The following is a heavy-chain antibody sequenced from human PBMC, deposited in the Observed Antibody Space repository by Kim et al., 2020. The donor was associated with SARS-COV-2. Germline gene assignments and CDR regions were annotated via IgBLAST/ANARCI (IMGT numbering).Heavy chain of an antibody. CDR3: ARPDFGASSGWPVGDGY. J-gene: IGHJ4*02. Sequence: SETLSLTCTVSGGSISSSSYYWGWIRQPPGKGLEWIGSIYYSGSTYYNPSLKSRVTISVDTSKNQFSLKLSSVTAADTAVYYCARPDFGASSGWPVGDGYWGQGTLVIASS. V-gene: IGHV4-39*01. CDR1: GGSISSSSYY. D-gene: IGHD6-19*01. CDR2: IYYSGST.